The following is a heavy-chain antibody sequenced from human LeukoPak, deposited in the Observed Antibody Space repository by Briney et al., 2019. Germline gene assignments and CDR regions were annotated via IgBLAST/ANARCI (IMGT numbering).Heavy chain of an antibody. D-gene: IGHD2-2*01. Sequence: GGSLRLSCAASGFTFSSYGMHWVRQAPGKGLEWVAVISYDGSNKYYADSVKGRFTISRDNSKNTLYLQMNSLRAEDAAVYYCAKDFGIVVVPAAIRYYYYGMDVWGQGTTVTVSS. J-gene: IGHJ6*02. CDR3: AKDFGIVVVPAAIRYYYYGMDV. V-gene: IGHV3-30*18. CDR2: ISYDGSNK. CDR1: GFTFSSYG.